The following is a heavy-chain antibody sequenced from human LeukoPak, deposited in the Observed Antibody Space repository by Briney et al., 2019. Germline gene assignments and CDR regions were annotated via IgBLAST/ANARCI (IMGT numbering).Heavy chain of an antibody. CDR3: AKDTDIYYDSSGSQRYFDY. D-gene: IGHD3-22*01. V-gene: IGHV3-7*03. J-gene: IGHJ4*02. CDR2: IKHDGSEK. Sequence: GGSLRLSCAASGFTFSAYWMSWVRQAPGKGLEWVANIKHDGSEKYYVDSVKGRFTISRDNAKNSLYLQMNSLRAEDTALYYCAKDTDIYYDSSGSQRYFDYWGQGTLVTVSS. CDR1: GFTFSAYW.